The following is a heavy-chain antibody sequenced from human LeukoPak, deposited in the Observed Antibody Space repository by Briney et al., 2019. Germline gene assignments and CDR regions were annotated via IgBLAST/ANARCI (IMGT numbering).Heavy chain of an antibody. Sequence: PGGSLRLSCAASGFTFSSYGMHWVRQAPGKGLEWVAVIWYDGSNKYYADSVKGRFTISRDNSKNTLHLQMNSLRAEDTAVYYCAKEAYIEMATITPDYWGQGTLVTVSS. CDR3: AKEAYIEMATITPDY. CDR1: GFTFSSYG. CDR2: IWYDGSNK. D-gene: IGHD5-24*01. J-gene: IGHJ4*02. V-gene: IGHV3-33*06.